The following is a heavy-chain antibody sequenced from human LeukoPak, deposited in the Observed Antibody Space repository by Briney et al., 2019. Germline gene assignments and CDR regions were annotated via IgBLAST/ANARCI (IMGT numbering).Heavy chain of an antibody. CDR3: AKSYDILTGYFDAFDI. J-gene: IGHJ3*02. Sequence: GGSLRLSCAASGFTFSSYAMSWVRQAPGKGLEWVSAISGSGGSTYYADSVKGRFTISRDNSKNTLYLQMNSLRAEDTAVYYCAKSYDILTGYFDAFDIWGQGTMVTVSS. D-gene: IGHD3-9*01. V-gene: IGHV3-23*01. CDR2: ISGSGGST. CDR1: GFTFSSYA.